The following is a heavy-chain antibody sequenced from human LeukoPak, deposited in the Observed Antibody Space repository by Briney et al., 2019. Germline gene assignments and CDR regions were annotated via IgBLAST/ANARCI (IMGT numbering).Heavy chain of an antibody. CDR3: ARSLELPSYYFDY. CDR1: GGSYSGYY. V-gene: IGHV4-34*01. J-gene: IGHJ4*02. D-gene: IGHD1-7*01. Sequence: SETLSLTCAVYGGSYSGYYWSWIRQPPGKGLGWIGEINHSGSTNYNPSLKSRVTISVDTSKNQFSLKLSSVTAADTAVYYCARSLELPSYYFDYWGQGTLVTVSS. CDR2: INHSGST.